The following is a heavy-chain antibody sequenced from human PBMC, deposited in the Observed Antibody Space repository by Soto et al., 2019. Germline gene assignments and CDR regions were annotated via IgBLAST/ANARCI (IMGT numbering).Heavy chain of an antibody. V-gene: IGHV1-69*06. CDR3: ARARRSNYYGSGSYKAF. CDR2: IIPIFGTA. CDR1: GGTFSSYA. J-gene: IGHJ4*02. Sequence: GASVKVSCKASGGTFSSYAISWVRQAPGQGLERMGGIIPIFGTANYAQKFQGRVTMTGDTSTSTAYMELSSLRSEDTAVYYCARARRSNYYGSGSYKAFWGQGTLVTVSS. D-gene: IGHD3-10*01.